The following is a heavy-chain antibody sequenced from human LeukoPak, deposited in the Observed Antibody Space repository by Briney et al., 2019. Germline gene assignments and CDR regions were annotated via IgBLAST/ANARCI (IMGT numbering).Heavy chain of an antibody. CDR2: IKTDGSST. V-gene: IGHV3-74*01. CDR1: GFTFSSYW. J-gene: IGHJ6*02. CDR3: ARDENGHNYKDGMDV. Sequence: PGGSLRLSCAASGFTFSSYWMHWVRQAPGKGLVWVSRIKTDGSSTSYADSVKGRFTISRDNAKNSLYLQMNSLRVEDTAVYFCARDENGHNYKDGMDVWGQGATVTVSS. D-gene: IGHD3-10*01.